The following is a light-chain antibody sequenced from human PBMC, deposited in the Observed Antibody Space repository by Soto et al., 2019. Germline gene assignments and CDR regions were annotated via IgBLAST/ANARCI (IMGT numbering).Light chain of an antibody. CDR1: DSNVGSTA. CDR2: INN. Sequence: QSVLTQPPSASGAPGQRVTISCSGSDSNVGSTAVNWYQQVPGTAPKLLIFINNQRPSGVFDRFSGSKSGTSASLAISGLQAEDEADYYCSAWDDSLHVWLFGGGTKLTVL. CDR3: SAWDDSLHVWL. V-gene: IGLV1-44*01. J-gene: IGLJ3*02.